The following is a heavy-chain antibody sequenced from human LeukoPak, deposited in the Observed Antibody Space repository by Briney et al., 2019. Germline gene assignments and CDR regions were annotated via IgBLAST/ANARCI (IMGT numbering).Heavy chain of an antibody. CDR3: ARVRAARSFDY. V-gene: IGHV1-46*01. CDR1: GYTFASYY. CDR2: INPSGGST. J-gene: IGHJ4*02. Sequence: ASEKVSCKASGYTFASYYMHWVRQAPGQGLEWMGIINPSGGSTSYAQKFQGRVTMTRDTSTSTVYMELSSLRSEDTAVYYCARVRAARSFDYWGQGTLVTVSS. D-gene: IGHD6-6*01.